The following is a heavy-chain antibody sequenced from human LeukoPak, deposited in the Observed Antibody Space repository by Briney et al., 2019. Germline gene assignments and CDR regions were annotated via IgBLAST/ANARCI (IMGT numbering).Heavy chain of an antibody. V-gene: IGHV1-46*01. CDR3: AGARRAGGFDP. J-gene: IGHJ5*02. CDR2: INPSGGTT. Sequence: ASVKVSCKASGYTFTSYYMHWVRQAPGQGLEWMGIINPSGGTTSYAQKFQGGVTMTRDTSTSTVYMELSSLRSEDTAVYYCAGARRAGGFDPWGQGTLVTVSS. CDR1: GYTFTSYY.